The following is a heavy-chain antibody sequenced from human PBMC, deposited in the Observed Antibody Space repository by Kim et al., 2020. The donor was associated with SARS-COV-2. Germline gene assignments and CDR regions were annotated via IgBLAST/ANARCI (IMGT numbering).Heavy chain of an antibody. Sequence: GGSLRLSCAASGFTFSSYGMHWVRQAPGKGLEWVAVIWYDGSKKYYVDSVKGRFTISRDNSKNTLYLQMNSLRSEDTAVYYCANGGSSSSWAHLYWGQGTLVTV. CDR3: ANGGSSSSWAHLY. CDR2: IWYDGSKK. CDR1: GFTFSSYG. D-gene: IGHD2-2*01. V-gene: IGHV3-33*06. J-gene: IGHJ4*02.